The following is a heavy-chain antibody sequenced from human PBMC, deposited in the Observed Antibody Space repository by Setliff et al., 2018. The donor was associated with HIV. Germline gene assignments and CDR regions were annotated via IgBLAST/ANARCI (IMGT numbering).Heavy chain of an antibody. D-gene: IGHD5-12*01. CDR2: VDHSGGT. Sequence: PSETLSLTCAVYGGSFSGYYWSWVRQPPGKGLEWFGEVDHSGGTNYNPSLKSRVSISADTSKNQFSLRVTSVTAADTAVYYCARLRVGFYFYYYMDVWGKGTTVTVSS. CDR1: GGSFSGYY. CDR3: ARLRVGFYFYYYMDV. J-gene: IGHJ6*03. V-gene: IGHV4-34*01.